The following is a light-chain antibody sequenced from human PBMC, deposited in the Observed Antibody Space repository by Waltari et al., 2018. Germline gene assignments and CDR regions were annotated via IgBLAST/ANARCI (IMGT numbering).Light chain of an antibody. V-gene: IGKV3-11*01. Sequence: EIVLTQSPATLSLSPGERATLSCRASQNIGSYLAWYQQKPGQPPRVLIYDASTRATGIPARFSGSGSGADFALTISSLEPDDFAVYYCQQRSNWPRTFGQGTKLE. J-gene: IGKJ2*01. CDR2: DAS. CDR3: QQRSNWPRT. CDR1: QNIGSY.